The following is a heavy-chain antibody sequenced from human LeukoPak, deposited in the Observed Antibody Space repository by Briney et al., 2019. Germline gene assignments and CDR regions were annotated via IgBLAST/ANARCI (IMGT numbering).Heavy chain of an antibody. CDR2: ISGSGGST. J-gene: IGHJ4*02. CDR3: VKGGERYDFWRFDY. V-gene: IGHV3-23*01. Sequence: GGSLRLSCVASGFTFSTYAMSWVRQAPGKGLEWVSSISGSGGSTYYAEFVKGRSTISRDNSKNTLYLQMNSLRAEDTAVYYCVKGGERYDFWRFDYWGQGTLVSVSP. CDR1: GFTFSTYA. D-gene: IGHD3-3*01.